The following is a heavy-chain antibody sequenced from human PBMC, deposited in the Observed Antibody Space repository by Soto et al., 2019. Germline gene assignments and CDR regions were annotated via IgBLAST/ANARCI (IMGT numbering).Heavy chain of an antibody. J-gene: IGHJ6*02. CDR2: INPNSGGT. D-gene: IGHD1-26*01. Sequence: ASVQVSCKDSGYTFTGYYMQWVRQAPGQGNEWMGWINPNSGGTNYAQKFQGRVTMTRDTSTSTVYMELSSLRSEDTAVYFFSMLFMSATSAMDFSCPGPTLTV. CDR1: GYTFTGYY. V-gene: IGHV1-2*02. CDR3: SMLFMSATSAMDF.